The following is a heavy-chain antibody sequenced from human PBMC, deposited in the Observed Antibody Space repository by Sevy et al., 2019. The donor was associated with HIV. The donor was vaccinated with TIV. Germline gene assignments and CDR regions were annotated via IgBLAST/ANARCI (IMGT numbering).Heavy chain of an antibody. J-gene: IGHJ4*02. Sequence: GGSLRLSCAASGFTFSDFWMPWVRQAPGKGLEWVANITQDGNEKYYVDSVKGRFTISRDNAKNSLYLQMNSLRDDDTAVYYCATFSVGYWGQGTLVTVSS. CDR2: ITQDGNEK. CDR3: ATFSVGY. CDR1: GFTFSDFW. D-gene: IGHD3-3*01. V-gene: IGHV3-7*01.